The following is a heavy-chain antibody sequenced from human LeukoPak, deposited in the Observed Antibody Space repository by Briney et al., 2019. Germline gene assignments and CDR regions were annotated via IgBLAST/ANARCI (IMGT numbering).Heavy chain of an antibody. Sequence: GRSLRLSCAASGFTFSSYAMHWVRQAPGKGLEWVAVISNDGSNKYYADSVKGRFTISRDNSKNTLYLQMNSLRAEDTAVYYCARDAYYDFWGGSLRYYFDYWGQGTLVTVSS. D-gene: IGHD3-3*01. CDR3: ARDAYYDFWGGSLRYYFDY. CDR1: GFTFSSYA. CDR2: ISNDGSNK. J-gene: IGHJ4*02. V-gene: IGHV3-30-3*01.